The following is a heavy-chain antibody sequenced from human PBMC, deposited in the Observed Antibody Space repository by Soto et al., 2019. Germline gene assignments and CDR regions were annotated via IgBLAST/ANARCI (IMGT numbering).Heavy chain of an antibody. CDR2: INAGNGNT. D-gene: IGHD6-6*01. CDR1: GYPFTSYA. Sequence: ASVKVSCKASGYPFTSYAMHWVRQAPGQRLEWMGWINAGNGNTKYSQKFQGRVTITRDTSASTAYMELSSLRSEDTAVYYCARRGSSSYRYYYGMDVWGQGTTVTVSS. CDR3: ARRGSSSYRYYYGMDV. V-gene: IGHV1-3*01. J-gene: IGHJ6*02.